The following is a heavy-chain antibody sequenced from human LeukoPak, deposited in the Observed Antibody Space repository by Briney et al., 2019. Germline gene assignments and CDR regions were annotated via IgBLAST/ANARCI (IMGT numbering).Heavy chain of an antibody. Sequence: SETLSLTCTVSGGSISSYYWSWIRQPPGKGLEWIGYIYYSGSTNYNPSLKSRVTISVDTSKNQFSLKLSSVTAADTAVYYRARLGYCSSTSCYRGAFGIWGQGTMVTVSS. CDR1: GGSISSYY. V-gene: IGHV4-59*08. CDR2: IYYSGST. J-gene: IGHJ3*02. D-gene: IGHD2-2*02. CDR3: ARLGYCSSTSCYRGAFGI.